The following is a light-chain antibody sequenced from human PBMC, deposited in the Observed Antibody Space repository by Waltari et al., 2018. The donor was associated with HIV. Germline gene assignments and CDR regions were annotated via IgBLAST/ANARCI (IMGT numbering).Light chain of an antibody. V-gene: IGLV2-14*01. CDR2: EVT. J-gene: IGLJ2*01. CDR3: CSYTGTNSLH. CDR1: SSDVGCYDC. Sequence: QSALTQPASVSGSPGQSITISCTGASSDVGCYDCISWYQQHPGKAPRLIIYEVTNRPSGVSNRFFGSKSANTASLTISGLQADDDADYYCSYTGTNSLHFGGGTKVTVL.